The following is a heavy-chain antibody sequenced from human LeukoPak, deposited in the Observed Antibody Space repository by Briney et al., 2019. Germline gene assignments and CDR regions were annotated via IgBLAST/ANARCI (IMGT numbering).Heavy chain of an antibody. J-gene: IGHJ4*02. Sequence: GGSLRLSCAASGFTFSTYAMNWVRRAPGKGLEWVSTMSGSGGKTYYADSVKGRFTISRDYSKNTLYLQMNSLRAEDTAVYYCAKDRTAGYDGLVDYWGQGTLVTVSS. CDR3: AKDRTAGYDGLVDY. CDR2: MSGSGGKT. V-gene: IGHV3-23*01. CDR1: GFTFSTYA. D-gene: IGHD5-12*01.